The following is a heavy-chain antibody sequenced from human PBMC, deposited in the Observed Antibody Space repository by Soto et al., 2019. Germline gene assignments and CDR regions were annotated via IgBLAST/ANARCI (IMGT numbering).Heavy chain of an antibody. CDR2: ISHDGINK. CDR3: GRCTSTSCHLGSDY. CDR1: GFTFSSYA. D-gene: IGHD2-2*01. Sequence: GGSLRFSCAASGFTFSSYAMNWVRQAPGKGLEWVALISHDGINKYYADSVRGRFTISRDSSTNTLYLQINSLRAADTAVYYCGRCTSTSCHLGSDYWGQGTLVTVSS. J-gene: IGHJ4*02. V-gene: IGHV3-30-3*01.